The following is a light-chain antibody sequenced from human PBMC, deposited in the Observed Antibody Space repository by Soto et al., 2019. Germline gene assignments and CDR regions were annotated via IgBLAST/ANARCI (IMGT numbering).Light chain of an antibody. Sequence: DIQMTQSPSTLSASVGDRVTITCRASQSISSWLAWYQQKPGKAPKLLIYDASSLESGVPSRFSGSGSGTEFTLTISSLQPDDFETYYCQQYNSYLFGQGTKV. CDR2: DAS. V-gene: IGKV1-5*01. J-gene: IGKJ1*01. CDR1: QSISSW. CDR3: QQYNSYL.